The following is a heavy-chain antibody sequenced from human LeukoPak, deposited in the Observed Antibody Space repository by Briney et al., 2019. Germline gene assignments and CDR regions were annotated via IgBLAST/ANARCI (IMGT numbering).Heavy chain of an antibody. CDR1: GGTFSSYA. CDR3: ARSGVPAAKRGSAFEI. V-gene: IGHV1-69*13. J-gene: IGHJ3*02. D-gene: IGHD2-2*01. Sequence: ASVKVSCKASGGTFSSYAISWVRQAPGQGLEWMGGIIPIFGTANYAQKFQGRVTITADESTSTAYMELSSLRSEDTAVYYCARSGVPAAKRGSAFEIWGQGTMGTGSS. CDR2: IIPIFGTA.